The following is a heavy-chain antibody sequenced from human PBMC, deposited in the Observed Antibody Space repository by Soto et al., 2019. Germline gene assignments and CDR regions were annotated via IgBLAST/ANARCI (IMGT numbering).Heavy chain of an antibody. CDR1: GYSISSSNW. Sequence: SETLSLTCAVSGYSISSSNWWGWIRQPPGKGLEWIGYIYYSGTTYYNPSLKSRVTMSVDRSKNQFSLKLSSVTAADTAVYYCARGQVVAAQHWGQGTLVTVSS. CDR2: IYYSGTT. D-gene: IGHD2-15*01. V-gene: IGHV4-28*03. CDR3: ARGQVVAAQH. J-gene: IGHJ4*02.